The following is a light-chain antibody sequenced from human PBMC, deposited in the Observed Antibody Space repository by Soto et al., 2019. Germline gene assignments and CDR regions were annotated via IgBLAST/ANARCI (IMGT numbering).Light chain of an antibody. CDR2: DDR. J-gene: IGLJ1*01. CDR1: SIGSKS. V-gene: IGLV3-21*02. CDR3: QVWDISTDPNYV. Sequence: SYELTQPPSMSVAPGQTARITCGVNSIGSKSVHWYQQKPGQAPVLVVYDDRDRPSGIPERLSGSNSENTATLTISRVEAGDEADYYCQVWDISTDPNYVFGPGTKVTVL.